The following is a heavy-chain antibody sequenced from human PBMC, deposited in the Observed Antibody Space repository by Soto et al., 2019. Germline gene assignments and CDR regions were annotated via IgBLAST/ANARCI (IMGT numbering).Heavy chain of an antibody. V-gene: IGHV3-49*04. J-gene: IGHJ4*02. CDR3: TTNSYDY. D-gene: IGHD3-10*01. Sequence: PVGSLELSSTASGFTFGDYAMSWVRQAPGKGLEWVGFIRSKTYGGTTEYAASVKGRFTISRDDSKSIAYLQMNSLKTEDTAVYYCTTNSYDYWGQGTLVTVSS. CDR1: GFTFGDYA. CDR2: IRSKTYGGTT.